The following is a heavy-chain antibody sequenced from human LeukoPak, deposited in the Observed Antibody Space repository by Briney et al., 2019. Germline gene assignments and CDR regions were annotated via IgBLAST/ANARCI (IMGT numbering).Heavy chain of an antibody. Sequence: PGGFLRLSCAASGFTFSSYEMNWVRQAPGKGLEWVSYISSSGSTIYYADPVKGRFTISRDNAKNSLYLQMNSLRAEDTAVYYCAELGITMIGGVWGKGTTVTISS. J-gene: IGHJ6*04. CDR3: AELGITMIGGV. V-gene: IGHV3-48*03. CDR2: ISSSGSTI. CDR1: GFTFSSYE. D-gene: IGHD3-10*02.